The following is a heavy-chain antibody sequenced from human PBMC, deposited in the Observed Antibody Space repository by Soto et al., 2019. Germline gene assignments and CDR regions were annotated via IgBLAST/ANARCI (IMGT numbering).Heavy chain of an antibody. J-gene: IGHJ5*02. V-gene: IGHV4-39*01. CDR3: ARPSGRITIFGVVIGPFDP. CDR1: GGSISSSSYY. D-gene: IGHD3-3*01. CDR2: IYYSGST. Sequence: SETLSLTCTVSGGSISSSSYYWGWIRQPPGKGLEWIGSIYYSGSTYHNPSLKSRVTISVDTSKNQFSLKLSSVTAADTAVYYCARPSGRITIFGVVIGPFDPWGQGTLVTVSS.